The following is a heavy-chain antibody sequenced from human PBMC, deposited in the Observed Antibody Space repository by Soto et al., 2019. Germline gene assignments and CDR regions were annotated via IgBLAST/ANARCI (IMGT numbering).Heavy chain of an antibody. J-gene: IGHJ4*02. D-gene: IGHD5-12*01. Sequence: GGSLRLSCAASGFTFSSYAMHWVRQAPGKGLEWVAVISYDGSNKYYADSVKGRFTISRDNSKNMLYLHMDSLRAEDTAVYYCAKDPGVVAIHYFDYWGQGTLVTVSS. CDR2: ISYDGSNK. CDR3: AKDPGVVAIHYFDY. CDR1: GFTFSSYA. V-gene: IGHV3-30-3*01.